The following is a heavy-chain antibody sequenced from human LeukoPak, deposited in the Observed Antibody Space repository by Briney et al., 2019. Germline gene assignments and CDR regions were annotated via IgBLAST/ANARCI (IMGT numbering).Heavy chain of an antibody. CDR1: GFTFSSYW. J-gene: IGHJ4*02. CDR2: IKQDGSEK. Sequence: GGSLRLSCAASGFTFSSYWMSWVRQAPGKGLEWVANIKQDGSEKYYVDSVKGRFTISRDNAKNSLYLQMNSLRAEDTAVYYCARDLRVMVRGVPDYWGQGTQVTVSS. CDR3: ARDLRVMVRGVPDY. V-gene: IGHV3-7*01. D-gene: IGHD3-10*01.